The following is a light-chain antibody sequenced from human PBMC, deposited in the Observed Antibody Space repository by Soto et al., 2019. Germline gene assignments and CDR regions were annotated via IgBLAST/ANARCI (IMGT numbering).Light chain of an antibody. CDR1: QSVNYN. Sequence: EIVMTQSPATLSVSPGERATLSCRASQSVNYNVAWYQHKLGQAPRLLIYGASTRASVIPARFSGSGSETEFSLTISNLQSEDFAVYYCQQYNVWPWTFGQGTKVDIK. CDR2: GAS. V-gene: IGKV3-15*01. J-gene: IGKJ1*01. CDR3: QQYNVWPWT.